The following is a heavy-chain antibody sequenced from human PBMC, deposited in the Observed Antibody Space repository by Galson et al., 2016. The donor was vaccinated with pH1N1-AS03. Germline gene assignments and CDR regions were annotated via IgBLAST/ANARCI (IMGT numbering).Heavy chain of an antibody. V-gene: IGHV1-2*02. CDR1: GYAFTDYY. CDR2: INTDSGGT. D-gene: IGHD6-13*01. Sequence: SVKVSCKASGYAFTDYYMHLLRQAPGQGLEWMAWINTDSGGTDYEQKIQGRVTMTRDAYISTTYMELSSLRSDDTAVYCCVRGSPHSSSTNYAFEFWGRGTMVTVSS. CDR3: VRGSPHSSSTNYAFEF. J-gene: IGHJ3*01.